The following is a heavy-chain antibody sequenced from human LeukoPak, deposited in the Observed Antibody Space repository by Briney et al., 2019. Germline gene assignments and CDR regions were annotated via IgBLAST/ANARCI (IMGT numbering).Heavy chain of an antibody. CDR1: GGSISGYY. D-gene: IGHD2-8*01. V-gene: IGHV4-59*01. J-gene: IGHJ4*02. CDR2: IYYTGST. Sequence: SETLSLTCAVYGGSISGYYWSWIRQPPGKGLEWIGYIYYTGSTKYNPSLRSRVSFSVDTSKNQFSLRLTSVTAADTAVYYCARYRQGTSGNDYWGQGTLVTVSS. CDR3: ARYRQGTSGNDY.